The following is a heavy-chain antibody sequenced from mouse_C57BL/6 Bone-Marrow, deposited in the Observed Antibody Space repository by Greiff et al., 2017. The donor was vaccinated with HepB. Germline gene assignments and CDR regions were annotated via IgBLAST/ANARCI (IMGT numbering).Heavy chain of an antibody. CDR2: IYPGDGDT. D-gene: IGHD1-1*01. J-gene: IGHJ4*01. CDR3: ARWGYYGRDYYAMDY. V-gene: IGHV1-82*01. Sequence: QVQLQQSGPELVKPGASVKISCKASGYAFSSSWMNWVKQRPGKGLEWIGRIYPGDGDTNYNGKFKGKATLTADKSSSTAYMQLSSLTSEDSAVYFCARWGYYGRDYYAMDYWGQGTSVTVSS. CDR1: GYAFSSSW.